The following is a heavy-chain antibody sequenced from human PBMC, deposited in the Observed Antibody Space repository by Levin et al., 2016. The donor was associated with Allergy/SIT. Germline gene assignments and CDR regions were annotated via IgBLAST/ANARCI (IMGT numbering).Heavy chain of an antibody. CDR2: IYYSGST. CDR3: ARGHITMIVVVISDAFDI. Sequence: WIRQPPGKGLEWIGSIYYSGSTYYNPSLKSRVTISVDTSKNQFSLKLSSVTAADTAVYYCARGHITMIVVVISDAFDIWGQGTMVTVSS. V-gene: IGHV4-39*01. D-gene: IGHD3-22*01. J-gene: IGHJ3*02.